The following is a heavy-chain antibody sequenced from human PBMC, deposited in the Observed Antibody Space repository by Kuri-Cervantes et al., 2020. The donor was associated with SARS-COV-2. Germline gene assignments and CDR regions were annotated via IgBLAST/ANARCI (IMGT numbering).Heavy chain of an antibody. J-gene: IGHJ4*02. V-gene: IGHV3-23*01. Sequence: GGSLRLSCAASGFTFSSYAMSWVRQAPGKGLEWVSASSGSGGSTYYADSVKGRFTISRDNSKNTLYLQMNSLRAEDTAVYYCAKRYSSSWTGPSPFDYWGQGTLVTVSS. D-gene: IGHD6-13*01. CDR3: AKRYSSSWTGPSPFDY. CDR1: GFTFSSYA. CDR2: SSGSGGST.